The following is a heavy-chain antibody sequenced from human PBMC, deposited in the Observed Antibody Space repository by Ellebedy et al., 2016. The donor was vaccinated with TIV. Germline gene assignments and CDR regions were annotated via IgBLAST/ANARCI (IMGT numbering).Heavy chain of an antibody. CDR1: GGSISNGDCY. J-gene: IGHJ4*02. V-gene: IGHV4-30-4*01. D-gene: IGHD3-9*01. Sequence: SETLSLXCTVSGGSISNGDCYWSWIRQAPGKGLEWIGYIYYSGSTEYNPSLKSRITISVDTPKNQFSLNLRSVTAADTAVYYCARTEYSDILTGYSVFDYWGQGTLVSVSS. CDR3: ARTEYSDILTGYSVFDY. CDR2: IYYSGST.